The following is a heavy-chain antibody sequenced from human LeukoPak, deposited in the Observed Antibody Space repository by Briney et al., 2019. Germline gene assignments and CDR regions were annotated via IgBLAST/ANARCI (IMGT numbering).Heavy chain of an antibody. CDR1: GFTFSSYG. D-gene: IGHD4-11*01. CDR2: ISYDGSNK. J-gene: IGHJ6*02. CDR3: AKDHDYSNYFWSYGMDV. V-gene: IGHV3-30*18. Sequence: PGGSLRLSCAASGFTFSSYGMHWVRQAPGKGLEWVAVISYDGSNKYYADSVKGRFTISRDNSKNTLYLQMNSLRAEDTAVYYCAKDHDYSNYFWSYGMDVWGQGTTVTVSS.